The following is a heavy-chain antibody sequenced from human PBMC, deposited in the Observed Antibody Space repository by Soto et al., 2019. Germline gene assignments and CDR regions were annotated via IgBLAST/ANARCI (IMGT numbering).Heavy chain of an antibody. CDR2: IYYSGST. J-gene: IGHJ4*02. D-gene: IGHD6-6*01. CDR3: ARDGGPALYSSSSPDFDY. V-gene: IGHV4-31*03. Sequence: SSETLSLTCTVSGGSISSGGYYWSWIRQHPGKGLEWIGYIYYSGSTYYNPSLKSRVTISVDTSKNQFSLKLSSVTAADTAVYYCARDGGPALYSSSSPDFDYWGQGTLVTSPQ. CDR1: GGSISSGGYY.